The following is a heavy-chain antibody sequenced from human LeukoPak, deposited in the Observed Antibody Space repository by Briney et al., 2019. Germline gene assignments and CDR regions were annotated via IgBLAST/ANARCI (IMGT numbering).Heavy chain of an antibody. CDR3: ARDEANYYDSSGYYSDY. CDR1: GYTFTSRD. CDR2: MTPGSGNT. D-gene: IGHD3-22*01. V-gene: IGHV1-8*01. J-gene: IGHJ4*02. Sequence: GSVKVSCKASGYTFTSRDINWLRQATGQGLEWMGWMTPGSGNTTYAQKFQGRVTITADKSTSTAYMELSSLRSEDTAVYYCARDEANYYDSSGYYSDYWGQGTLVTVSS.